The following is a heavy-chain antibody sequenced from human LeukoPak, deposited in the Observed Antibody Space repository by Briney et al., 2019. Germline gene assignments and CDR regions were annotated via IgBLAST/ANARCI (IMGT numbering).Heavy chain of an antibody. Sequence: PSQTLSLTCTVSGGAIISGAYYWNWIRQHPGKGLEWIGYIYYTGSTYYNPSLRSRVTMSLDRSKNQFSLRLSSVTAADSAVYYCARAAYCSGGACYPERYYYYGLDVWGQGTTVTVSS. CDR3: ARAAYCSGGACYPERYYYYGLDV. CDR1: GGAIISGAYY. CDR2: IYYTGST. J-gene: IGHJ6*02. V-gene: IGHV4-31*03. D-gene: IGHD2-15*01.